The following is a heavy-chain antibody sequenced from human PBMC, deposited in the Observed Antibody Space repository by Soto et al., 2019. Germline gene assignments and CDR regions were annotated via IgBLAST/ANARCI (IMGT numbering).Heavy chain of an antibody. V-gene: IGHV3-21*01. CDR2: ISSSSSYI. D-gene: IGHD3-16*01. CDR3: ARDGFHPYGGGPNYGMDV. CDR1: GFTFSSYS. J-gene: IGHJ6*02. Sequence: PGGSLRLSCAASGFTFSSYSMNWVRQAPGKGLEWVSSISSSSSYIYYADSAKGRFTISRDNAKNSLYLQMNSLRAEDTAVYYCARDGFHPYGGGPNYGMDVWGQGTTVTVPS.